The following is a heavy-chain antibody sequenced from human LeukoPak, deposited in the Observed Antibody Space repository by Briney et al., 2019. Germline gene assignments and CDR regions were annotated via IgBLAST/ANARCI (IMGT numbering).Heavy chain of an antibody. CDR2: INPNSSVA. J-gene: IGHJ4*02. V-gene: IGHV1-2*02. D-gene: IGHD4-23*01. CDR3: ARERGGNSPFDS. CDR1: GYTFTGYY. Sequence: VASVKVSCKTSGYTFTGYYMHRVRQAPGQGLEWMGWINPNSSVANYAQRFQGRVTMTTDTSISAAYMELRWLTSDDTAVYYCARERGGNSPFDSWGQGTLVTVSS.